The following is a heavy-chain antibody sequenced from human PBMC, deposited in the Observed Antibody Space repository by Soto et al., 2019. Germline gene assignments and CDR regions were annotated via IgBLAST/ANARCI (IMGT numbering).Heavy chain of an antibody. D-gene: IGHD2-15*01. CDR3: ARESEGYCSGGSCYPGGWFDS. J-gene: IGHJ5*01. CDR2: IWYDESNK. Sequence: QVQLVESGGGVVQPGRSLRLSCAASGFTFSYYGMHWVRQAPGKGLEWVAVIWYDESNKYYADSVRGRFTISRDNSKNTLYLQMNSLRAEDTAVYYCARESEGYCSGGSCYPGGWFDSWGQGTLVTVSS. V-gene: IGHV3-33*01. CDR1: GFTFSYYG.